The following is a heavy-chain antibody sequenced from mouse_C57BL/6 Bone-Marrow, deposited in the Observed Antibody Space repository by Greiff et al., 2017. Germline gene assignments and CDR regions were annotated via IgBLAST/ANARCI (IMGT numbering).Heavy chain of an antibody. CDR3: TTGPYFDY. V-gene: IGHV14-4*01. Sequence: VHVKQSGAELVRPGASVKLSCTASGFNIKDDYMHWVKQRPEQGLEWIGWIDPENGDTEYASKFQGKATFTANTSSNTAYLQLSSLTSEDTAVYYCTTGPYFDYWGQGTTLTVSS. CDR2: IDPENGDT. J-gene: IGHJ2*01. D-gene: IGHD3-1*01. CDR1: GFNIKDDY.